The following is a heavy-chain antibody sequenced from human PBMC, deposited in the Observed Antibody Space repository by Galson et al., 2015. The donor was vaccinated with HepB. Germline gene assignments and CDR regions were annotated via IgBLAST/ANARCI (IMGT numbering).Heavy chain of an antibody. J-gene: IGHJ4*02. CDR2: IYYSGST. CDR3: ARLIGPRAAGSEVGIDY. Sequence: ETLSLTCTVSGGSISSYYWSWIRQPPGKGLEWIGYIYYSGSTNYNPSLKSRVTISVDTSKNQFSLKLSSVTAADTAVYYCARLIGPRAAGSEVGIDYWGQGTLVTVSS. V-gene: IGHV4-59*08. CDR1: GGSISSYY. D-gene: IGHD6-13*01.